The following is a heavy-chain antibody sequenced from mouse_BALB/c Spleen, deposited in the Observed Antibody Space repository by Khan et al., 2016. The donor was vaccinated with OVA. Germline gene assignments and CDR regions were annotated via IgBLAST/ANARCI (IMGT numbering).Heavy chain of an antibody. Sequence: QLQESGPGLVKPSQSLSLTCTVNGYSITSYEAWNWIRQFPGNKMGWVGYISYTGSTNYNPSLKSRLSITRDTSKNQVSLQLHSVTTEDSATXYCARGNYYGYALDYWGHGTPVPVSS. J-gene: IGHJ4*01. V-gene: IGHV3-2*02. CDR3: ARGNYYGYALDY. D-gene: IGHD1-1*01. CDR1: GYSITSYEA. CDR2: ISYTGST.